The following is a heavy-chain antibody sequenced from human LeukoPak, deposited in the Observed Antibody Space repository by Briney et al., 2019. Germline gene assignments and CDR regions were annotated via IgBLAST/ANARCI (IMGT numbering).Heavy chain of an antibody. CDR1: GFTFSSYG. V-gene: IGHV3-30*02. Sequence: GGSLRLSCAASGFTFSSYGMHWVRQAPGKGLEWVAFIRYDGSNKYYADSVKGRFTISRDNSKNTLYLQMNSLRAEDTAVYYCARRGYCSSTSCYGVDYWGQGTLVTVSS. CDR3: ARRGYCSSTSCYGVDY. D-gene: IGHD2-2*01. CDR2: IRYDGSNK. J-gene: IGHJ4*02.